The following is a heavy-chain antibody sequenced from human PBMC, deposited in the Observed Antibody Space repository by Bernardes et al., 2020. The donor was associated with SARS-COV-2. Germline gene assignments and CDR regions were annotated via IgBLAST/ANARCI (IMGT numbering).Heavy chain of an antibody. J-gene: IGHJ4*02. CDR3: ARGSGNYYFDY. V-gene: IGHV3-11*04. Sequence: GGSLRLSCAASGFTFSDYYMSWIRQAPGKGLEWVSYISSSGSTIYYADSVKGRFTISRDNARDTVYLQMNNLRAEDTALYHCARGSGNYYFDYWGQGALVSVST. CDR1: GFTFSDYY. CDR2: ISSSGSTI. D-gene: IGHD1-26*01.